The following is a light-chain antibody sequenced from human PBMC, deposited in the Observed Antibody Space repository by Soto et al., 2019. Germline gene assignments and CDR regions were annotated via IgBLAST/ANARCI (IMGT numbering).Light chain of an antibody. Sequence: EVVLTQSPGTLSLSPGERATLSCRNSQSISNSYLAWYQQKPGQAPRLLIYGASSRATGIPARFSGSGSGTDFTLTISSLEPEDFAVYYCQQRSNWPWTFGQGTKVDI. J-gene: IGKJ1*01. CDR2: GAS. V-gene: IGKV3D-20*02. CDR3: QQRSNWPWT. CDR1: QSISNSY.